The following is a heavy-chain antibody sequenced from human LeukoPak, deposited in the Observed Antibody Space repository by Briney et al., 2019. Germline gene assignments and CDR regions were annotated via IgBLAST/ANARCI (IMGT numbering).Heavy chain of an antibody. CDR2: IYYSGST. CDR3: ASYDILTGSIDY. CDR1: GGSISSSSYY. D-gene: IGHD3-9*01. Sequence: SETLSPTCTVSGGSISSSSYYWGWIRQPPGKGLEWIVSIYYSGSTYYNPSLKSRVTISVDKSKNQFSLKLSSVTAADTAVYYCASYDILTGSIDYWGQGTLVTVSS. J-gene: IGHJ4*02. V-gene: IGHV4-39*07.